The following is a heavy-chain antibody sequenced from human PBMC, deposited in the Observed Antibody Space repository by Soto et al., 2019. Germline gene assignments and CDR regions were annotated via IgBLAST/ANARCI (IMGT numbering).Heavy chain of an antibody. CDR3: VRATGNYFWGGLTPFDP. CDR1: GFIFSSYV. Sequence: QVQVVESGGGVVQPGTSLRLSCAASGFIFSSYVMHWVRQAPGKGLEWVAVISSDGRHEYYADPVKGRFTISRDNSKNTLYVQMNRLRTEDTAMYYCVRATGNYFWGGLTPFDPWGQGTLVTVSS. CDR2: ISSDGRHE. J-gene: IGHJ5*02. D-gene: IGHD3-3*01. V-gene: IGHV3-30*04.